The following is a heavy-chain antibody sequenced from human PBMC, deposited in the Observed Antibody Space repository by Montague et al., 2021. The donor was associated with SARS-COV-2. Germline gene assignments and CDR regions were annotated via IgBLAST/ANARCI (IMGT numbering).Heavy chain of an antibody. CDR2: IYYSGST. Sequence: SETLSLTCDVSGASINNNNYYWGWIRQPPGKGLEWTGTIYYSGSTYYDPSLKSRVTISVDTSKNQFSLRVRSVTAADTAVYYCARHLFSFSDSGTLGYFDYWGHGTLVAVSS. CDR1: GASINNNNYY. J-gene: IGHJ4*01. CDR3: ARHLFSFSDSGTLGYFDY. V-gene: IGHV4-39*01. D-gene: IGHD3-10*01.